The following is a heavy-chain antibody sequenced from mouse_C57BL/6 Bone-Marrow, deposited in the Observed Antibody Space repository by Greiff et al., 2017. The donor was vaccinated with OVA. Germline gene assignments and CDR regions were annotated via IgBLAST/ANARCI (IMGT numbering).Heavy chain of an antibody. J-gene: IGHJ3*01. Sequence: EVKVEESGGGLVKPGGSLKLSCAASGFTFSSYAMSWVRQTPEKRLEWVATISDGGSYTYYPDNVKGRFTISRDHAKNNLYLQMSHLKSEDTAMYYCARDLYYDYDAGFAYWGQGTLVTVSA. CDR2: ISDGGSYT. CDR3: ARDLYYDYDAGFAY. CDR1: GFTFSSYA. V-gene: IGHV5-4*01. D-gene: IGHD2-4*01.